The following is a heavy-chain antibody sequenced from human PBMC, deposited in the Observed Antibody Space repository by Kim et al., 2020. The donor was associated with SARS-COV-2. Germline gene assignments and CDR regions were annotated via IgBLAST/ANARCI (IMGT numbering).Heavy chain of an antibody. CDR2: ISESSSNI. D-gene: IGHD1-26*01. CDR3: VSRGGSSSSGWPY. Sequence: GGSLRLSCAVTGITFSSCTMNWVRRAPGKGLEWVSYISESSSNIQYADSVKGRFTISRDNAKNSLYLQMNSLRDEDTAVYYCVSRGGSSSSGWPYWGQGTLVTVSA. CDR1: GITFSSCT. J-gene: IGHJ4*02. V-gene: IGHV3-48*02.